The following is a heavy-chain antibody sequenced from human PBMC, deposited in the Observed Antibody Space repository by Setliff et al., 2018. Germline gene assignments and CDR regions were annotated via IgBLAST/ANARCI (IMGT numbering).Heavy chain of an antibody. V-gene: IGHV3-30*01. CDR2: IAYDGINN. CDR3: GREPFPYYFDY. J-gene: IGHJ4*02. Sequence: GGSLRLSCDASGFTFKSYAMHWVRQAPGKGLEWVAVIAYDGINNYYGDSVKGRFTISRDNSRNTLYLQMNTLRPEDTAVYYCGREPFPYYFDYWGQGTLVTVSS. CDR1: GFTFKSYA.